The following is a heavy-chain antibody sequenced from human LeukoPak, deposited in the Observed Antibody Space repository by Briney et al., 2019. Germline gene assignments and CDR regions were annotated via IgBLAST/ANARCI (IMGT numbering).Heavy chain of an antibody. CDR3: ARGALDTKTRFDY. J-gene: IGHJ4*02. CDR1: GGSISSSSYY. D-gene: IGHD5-18*01. V-gene: IGHV4-39*01. Sequence: SETLSLTCTVSGGSISSSSYYWGWIRQPPGKGLEWIGSIYYSGNTYYNPSLKSRVTISADTSKKQFSLKLNSVTAADTAVYYCARGALDTKTRFDYWGQGTLVTVSS. CDR2: IYYSGNT.